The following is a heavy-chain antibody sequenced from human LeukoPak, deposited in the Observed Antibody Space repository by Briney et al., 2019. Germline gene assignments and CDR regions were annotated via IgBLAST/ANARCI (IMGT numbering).Heavy chain of an antibody. J-gene: IGHJ4*02. D-gene: IGHD4-17*01. Sequence: SETLSLTCAVYGGSFSGYYWSWIRQPPGKGLEWIGEINHSGSTNYNPSLKSRVTISVDTSKNQFPLKLSSVTAADTAVYYCARGGDYGDYGQVDYWGQGTLVTVSS. CDR3: ARGGDYGDYGQVDY. CDR2: INHSGST. V-gene: IGHV4-34*01. CDR1: GGSFSGYY.